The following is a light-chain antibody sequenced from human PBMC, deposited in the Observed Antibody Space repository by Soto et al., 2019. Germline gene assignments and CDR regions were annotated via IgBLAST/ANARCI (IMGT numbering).Light chain of an antibody. V-gene: IGKV1-9*01. Sequence: DIQLTQYPCFLAASVGGRVTITCRASQGISNYLAWYLQKPGKAPKLLISGASTLQSGVPSRFSGSGSGTEFTLTVSSLQPEDFATYYCQQSYSTPLTFGGGTKVDIK. CDR1: QGISNY. J-gene: IGKJ4*01. CDR3: QQSYSTPLT. CDR2: GAS.